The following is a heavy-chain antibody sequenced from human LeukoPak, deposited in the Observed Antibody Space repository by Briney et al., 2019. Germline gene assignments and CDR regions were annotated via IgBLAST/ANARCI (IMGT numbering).Heavy chain of an antibody. CDR3: ARESTEVTPGY. V-gene: IGHV3-7*01. CDR2: VKQDGSEE. Sequence: GGSLRLSCAASGFTFSRHWMSWVRQAPGKGLEWVANVKQDGSEEFYVDSVKGRFTISRDNAKNSLYLQMNTLRAEDTAVYYCARESTEVTPGYWGQGTLVTASS. CDR1: GFTFSRHW. J-gene: IGHJ4*02. D-gene: IGHD4-23*01.